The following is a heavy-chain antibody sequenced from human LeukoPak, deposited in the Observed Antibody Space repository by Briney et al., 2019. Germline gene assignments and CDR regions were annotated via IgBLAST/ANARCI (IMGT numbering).Heavy chain of an antibody. CDR1: GFPFDNYG. CDR3: AVFVVVVAATRDAFDI. D-gene: IGHD2-15*01. V-gene: IGHV3-9*01. CDR2: ISWNSINV. J-gene: IGHJ3*02. Sequence: GGSLRLSCAGSGFPFDNYGMHWVRQAPGKGLEWVSGISWNSINVGYADSVKGRFTISRDNSKNTLYLQMNSLRAEDTAVYYCAVFVVVVAATRDAFDIWGQGTMVTVSS.